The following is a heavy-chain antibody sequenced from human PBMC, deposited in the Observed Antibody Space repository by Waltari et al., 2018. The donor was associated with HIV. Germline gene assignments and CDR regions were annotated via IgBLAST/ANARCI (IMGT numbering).Heavy chain of an antibody. CDR3: ARNYVPNQNYYYYAMDV. CDR2: IRGGGET. V-gene: IGHV3-23*01. CDR1: GFIFTDFA. J-gene: IGHJ6*02. Sequence: QLLESGGGLVEPGGSLRLSCAASGFIFTDFAMDWVRQAPGKGLEWVSAIRGGGETFYADSVKGRFTISRDNSKNTLYLQMNSLTADDTAVYYCARNYVPNQNYYYYAMDVWGQGSTVTVSS. D-gene: IGHD1-7*01.